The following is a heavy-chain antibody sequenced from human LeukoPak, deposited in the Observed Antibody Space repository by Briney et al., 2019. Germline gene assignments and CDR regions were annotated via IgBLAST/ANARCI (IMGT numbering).Heavy chain of an antibody. CDR1: GFTFSTYG. CDR3: ARDLGQYYDTSDNWFDP. CDR2: INSDGINT. V-gene: IGHV3-74*01. D-gene: IGHD3-22*01. J-gene: IGHJ5*02. Sequence: GGTLRLSCAASGFTFSTYGMSWVRQAPGKGLVWVSRINSDGINTSYADSVKGRFTISRDNAKNTLNLQMNSLRAEDTAVYYCARDLGQYYDTSDNWFDPWGQGTLVTVSS.